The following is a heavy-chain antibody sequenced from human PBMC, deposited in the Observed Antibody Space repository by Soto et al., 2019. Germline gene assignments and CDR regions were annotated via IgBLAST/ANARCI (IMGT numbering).Heavy chain of an antibody. J-gene: IGHJ4*02. V-gene: IGHV1-3*01. CDR3: ATDPHYYDTTGYCLDN. CDR1: GYTFTSFA. D-gene: IGHD3-22*01. Sequence: QVQLVQSGAEVKKPGASVKVSCKASGYTFTSFAIHWVRQAPGQRPERMGWINPDNGHTRYSQKFQGRVTITRDTSASAAYMELSSLRSDDTAVYYCATDPHYYDTTGYCLDNWGQGTLVTVSS. CDR2: INPDNGHT.